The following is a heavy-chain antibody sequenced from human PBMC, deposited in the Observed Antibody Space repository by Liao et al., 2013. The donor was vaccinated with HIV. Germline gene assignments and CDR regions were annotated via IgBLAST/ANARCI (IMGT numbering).Heavy chain of an antibody. J-gene: IGHJ2*01. V-gene: IGHV4-34*01. CDR3: ARGPRGYCSGGSCYSLGTSRYFDV. CDR2: INHRGST. Sequence: QVQLKQWGAGLLKPSETLSLTCAVYGGSFSGNYWSWIRQPPGKGLEWIGEINHRGSTYYNPSLKSRVTISVDTSKNQFSLKLSSVTAADRAVYYCARGPRGYCSGGSCYSLGTSRYFDVWGRGTLVTVSS. CDR1: GGSFSGNY. D-gene: IGHD2-15*01.